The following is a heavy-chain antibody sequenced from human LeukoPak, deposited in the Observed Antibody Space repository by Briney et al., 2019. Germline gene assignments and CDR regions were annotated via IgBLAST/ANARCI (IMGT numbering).Heavy chain of an antibody. CDR1: GFTFNTYA. CDR2: ISSSGGNT. V-gene: IGHV3-64*01. Sequence: GGSLRLSCAASGFTFNTYAMHWVRQAPGKGLEFVSSISSSGGNTYYANSVKGRFTISRDDSKDTLYLQMGSLRPEDMAVYYCARASGRGLYYFDYWGQGTLVTVSS. D-gene: IGHD2-15*01. CDR3: ARASGRGLYYFDY. J-gene: IGHJ4*02.